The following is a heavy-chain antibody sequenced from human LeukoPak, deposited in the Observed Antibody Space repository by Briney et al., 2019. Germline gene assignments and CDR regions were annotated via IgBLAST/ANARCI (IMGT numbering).Heavy chain of an antibody. Sequence: PSETLSLTCTVSGGSISSYYWSWIRQPPGKGLEWIGYIYYSGSTNYNPSLKSRVTISVDTSKNQFSLKLSSVTAADTAVYYCARGYSGYEIHPVDYWGQGTLVTVSS. CDR2: IYYSGST. D-gene: IGHD5-12*01. V-gene: IGHV4-59*12. CDR1: GGSISSYY. J-gene: IGHJ4*02. CDR3: ARGYSGYEIHPVDY.